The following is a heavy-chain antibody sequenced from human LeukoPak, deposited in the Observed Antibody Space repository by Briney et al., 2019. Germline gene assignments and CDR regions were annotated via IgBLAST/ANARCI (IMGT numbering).Heavy chain of an antibody. J-gene: IGHJ5*02. D-gene: IGHD2-2*01. CDR2: MNPNSGNT. Sequence: ASVKVSCKASGYTFTSYDINWVRQATGQGLEWMGWMNPNSGNTGYAQKFQGRVTMTRNTSISTAYMELSSLRSEDTAVYYCAGVRWGVPAGNWFDPWGQGTLVTVSS. CDR1: GYTFTSYD. CDR3: AGVRWGVPAGNWFDP. V-gene: IGHV1-8*01.